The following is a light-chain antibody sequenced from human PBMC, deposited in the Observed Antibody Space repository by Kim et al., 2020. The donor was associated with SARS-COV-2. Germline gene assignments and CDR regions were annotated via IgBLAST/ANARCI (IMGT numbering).Light chain of an antibody. Sequence: GFPGEGATLSCRTSQSVSSTLAWYHQKPGQAPRLLIYGASTRATCIPARFSGSGSGTEFTLTISSLQSEYFAVYYCQQYNNWPITFGQGTRLEIK. CDR3: QQYNNWPIT. CDR2: GAS. J-gene: IGKJ5*01. V-gene: IGKV3-15*01. CDR1: QSVSST.